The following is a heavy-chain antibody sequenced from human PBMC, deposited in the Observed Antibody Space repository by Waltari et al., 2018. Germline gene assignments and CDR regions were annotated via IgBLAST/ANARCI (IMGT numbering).Heavy chain of an antibody. V-gene: IGHV3-23*01. D-gene: IGHD6-19*01. Sequence: EVQLLESGGDLEQPGGSLRISCVGSGFHFSNYAMNWVSQAPGKGLEWVSTMSGTGDYTYYADSVKGRFTISRENSKNTVFLHMNNLRVEDTAIYCCAKDQAEWLVLDGYFDSWGQGTPVTVSS. CDR2: MSGTGDYT. CDR3: AKDQAEWLVLDGYFDS. J-gene: IGHJ4*02. CDR1: GFHFSNYA.